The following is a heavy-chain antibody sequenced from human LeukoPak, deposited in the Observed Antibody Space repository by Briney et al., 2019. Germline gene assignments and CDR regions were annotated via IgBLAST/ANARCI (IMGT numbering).Heavy chain of an antibody. CDR1: GFTFSSYA. D-gene: IGHD5-18*01. J-gene: IGHJ6*02. CDR3: ARDPRVDTAMAPYYYYGMDV. V-gene: IGHV3-30-3*01. CDR2: ISYDGSNK. Sequence: PGGSLRLSCAASGFTFSSYAMSWVRQAPGKGLEWVAVISYDGSNKYYADSVKGRFTISRDNSKNTLYLQMNSLRAEDTAVYYCARDPRVDTAMAPYYYYGMDVWGQGTTVTVSS.